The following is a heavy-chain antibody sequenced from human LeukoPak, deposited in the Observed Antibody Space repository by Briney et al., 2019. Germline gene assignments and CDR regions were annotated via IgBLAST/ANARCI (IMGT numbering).Heavy chain of an antibody. CDR3: ARVTYSYGDDAFDI. CDR1: GGTFSSYA. V-gene: IGHV1-69*04. Sequence: SVKVSCKASGGTFSSYAISWVRQAPGQGLEWMGRIIPILGIANYAQKFQGRATITADKSTSTAYMELSSLRSEDTAVYYCARVTYSYGDDAFDIWGQGTMVTVSS. J-gene: IGHJ3*02. CDR2: IIPILGIA. D-gene: IGHD5-18*01.